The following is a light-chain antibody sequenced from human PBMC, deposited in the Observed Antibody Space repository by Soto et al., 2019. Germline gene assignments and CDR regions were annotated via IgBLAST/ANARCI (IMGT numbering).Light chain of an antibody. J-gene: IGKJ4*01. Sequence: EIVLTQSPGTLSLSPGERATLSCRASQSVSSSFLAWYQQKPGQAPRLLIYGASSRATGIPDRFSGSGSGTDFPLTISRLEPEDFAVYYCQQFGSLPPTFGGGTEVEIK. CDR3: QQFGSLPPT. CDR2: GAS. V-gene: IGKV3-20*01. CDR1: QSVSSSF.